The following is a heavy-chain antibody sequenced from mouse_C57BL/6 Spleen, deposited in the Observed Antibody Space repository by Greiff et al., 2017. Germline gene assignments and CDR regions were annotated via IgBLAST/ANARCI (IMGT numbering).Heavy chain of an antibody. CDR2: IYPRSGNT. CDR1: GYTFTSYG. V-gene: IGHV1-81*01. Sequence: VKLQQSGAELARPGASVKLSCKASGYTFTSYGISWVKQRTGQGLEWIGEIYPRSGNTYYNEKFKGKATLTADKSSSTAYMELRSLTSEDSAVYFCARRRDYYGSRYFDVWGTGTTVTVSS. J-gene: IGHJ1*03. CDR3: ARRRDYYGSRYFDV. D-gene: IGHD1-1*01.